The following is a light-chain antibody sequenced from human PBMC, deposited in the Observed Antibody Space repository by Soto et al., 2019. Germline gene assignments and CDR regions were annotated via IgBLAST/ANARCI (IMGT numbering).Light chain of an antibody. CDR1: QGISSY. J-gene: IGKJ1*01. CDR3: QKYDSAPRT. V-gene: IGKV1-27*01. CDR2: GAS. Sequence: DIQLTQSPSSLSASVGDRVTITCLVSQGISSYLAWYQQKPGRVPQLLIYGASTLQSGVPSRFSGSGSGTDFTLTISSLQPEDVATYYCQKYDSAPRTFGQGTKVDIK.